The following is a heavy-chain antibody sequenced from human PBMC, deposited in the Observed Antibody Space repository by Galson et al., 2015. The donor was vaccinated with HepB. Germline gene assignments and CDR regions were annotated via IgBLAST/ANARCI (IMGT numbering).Heavy chain of an antibody. J-gene: IGHJ3*02. CDR2: IYPGDSAT. CDR3: ARATLGETTTIHVTFDI. V-gene: IGHV5-51*01. D-gene: IGHD3-10*01. Sequence: QSGAEVKKPGESLKISCKGSGYSFTNYWVGWVRQMTGKGLEWMGIIYPGDSATRYSPSFNGQVTVSADKSTSTAYLQWSSLKASDTAMYYCARATLGETTTIHVTFDIWGQGTMVTVSS. CDR1: GYSFTNYW.